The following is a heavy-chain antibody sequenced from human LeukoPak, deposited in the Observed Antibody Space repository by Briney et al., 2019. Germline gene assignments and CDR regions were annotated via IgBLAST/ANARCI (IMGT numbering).Heavy chain of an antibody. CDR2: ISAYNGNT. J-gene: IGHJ3*02. D-gene: IGHD4-17*01. CDR1: GYTFTSYG. Sequence: VASVKVSCKASGYTFTSYGISWVRQAPGQGLEWMGWISAYNGNTNYAQKLQGRVTMTTDTSTSTAYMELRSLRSEDTAVYYCARAHGDYVVLGAFDIWGQGTMVTVSS. CDR3: ARAHGDYVVLGAFDI. V-gene: IGHV1-18*01.